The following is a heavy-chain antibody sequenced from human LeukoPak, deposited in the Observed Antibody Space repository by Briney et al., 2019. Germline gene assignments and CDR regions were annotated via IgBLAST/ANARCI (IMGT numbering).Heavy chain of an antibody. D-gene: IGHD6-13*01. CDR3: AKESNGYSSSWYGSAFDI. CDR1: GFTFSSYG. J-gene: IGHJ3*02. V-gene: IGHV3-30*18. CDR2: ISYDGSNK. Sequence: GRSLRLSCAASGFTFSSYGMHWVRQAPGKGLEWVAVISYDGSNKYYADSVKGRFTISRDNSKNTLYLQMNSLRAEDTAVYYCAKESNGYSSSWYGSAFDIWGQGTMVTVSS.